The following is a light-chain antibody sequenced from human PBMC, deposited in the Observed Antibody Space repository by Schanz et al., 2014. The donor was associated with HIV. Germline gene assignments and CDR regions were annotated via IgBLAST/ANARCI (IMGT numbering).Light chain of an antibody. CDR2: KAS. J-gene: IGKJ1*01. Sequence: IQMTQSPSSLSASVGDRVTITCRASQSISSWLAWYQQKPGKAPKLLIYKASSLESGVPSRFSGSGSGTEFTLTISSLQPDDFATYYCHQYATSSWTFGQGTKVEIK. CDR3: HQYATSSWT. CDR1: QSISSW. V-gene: IGKV1-5*03.